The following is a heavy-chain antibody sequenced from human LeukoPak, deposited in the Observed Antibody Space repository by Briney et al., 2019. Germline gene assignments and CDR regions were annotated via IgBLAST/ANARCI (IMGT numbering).Heavy chain of an antibody. J-gene: IGHJ4*02. CDR3: ARGTRITIFGVVPLYYFDY. CDR1: GYTFTSYD. V-gene: IGHV1-8*01. Sequence: ASVKVSCKAAGYTFTSYDINWVRQAPGQGHEWMGWMNPNSGNTGYAQKFQGRVTMTTNTSISTDYMELSSLRSEDTAVYYCARGTRITIFGVVPLYYFDYGGQGTLVTVSS. CDR2: MNPNSGNT. D-gene: IGHD3-3*01.